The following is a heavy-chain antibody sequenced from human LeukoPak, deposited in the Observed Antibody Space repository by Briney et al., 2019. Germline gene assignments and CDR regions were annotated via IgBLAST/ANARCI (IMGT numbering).Heavy chain of an antibody. V-gene: IGHV4-4*07. Sequence: PSETLSLTCSVSGGSISSYYWSWIRQPAGKGLEWIGRIYTSGSSNYNPSLKSRATMSVDTSKNQFSLKLSSATAADTAVYYCARDDPEDWFDPWGQGTLVSVSS. CDR2: IYTSGSS. CDR1: GGSISSYY. CDR3: ARDDPEDWFDP. J-gene: IGHJ5*02.